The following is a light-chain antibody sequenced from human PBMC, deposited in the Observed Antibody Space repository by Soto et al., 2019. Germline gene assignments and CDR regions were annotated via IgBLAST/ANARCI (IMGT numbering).Light chain of an antibody. J-gene: IGLJ2*01. V-gene: IGLV2-14*01. CDR2: EVS. Sequence: QSALTQPASVSGSPGQSITISCNGTSSDVGGYNYVSWYQQHPGNAPKLMIYEVSDRPSGVSNRFSGSRSGNTASLTISGLHAEDDANYYCSSYTTSTTVVFGGGTKLTVL. CDR1: SSDVGGYNY. CDR3: SSYTTSTTVV.